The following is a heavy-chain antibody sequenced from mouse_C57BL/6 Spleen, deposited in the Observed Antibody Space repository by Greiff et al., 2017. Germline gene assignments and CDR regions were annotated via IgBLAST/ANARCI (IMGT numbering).Heavy chain of an antibody. J-gene: IGHJ1*03. CDR1: GYTFTSYW. CDR3: ARRFYYGSSLYFDV. CDR2: IYPGSGST. Sequence: QVQLQQPGAELVKPGASVKMSCKASGYTFTSYWITWVKQRAGQGLEWIGDIYPGSGSTNYNEKFKSKATLTVDTSSSTAYMQLSSLTSEDSAVYYCARRFYYGSSLYFDVWGTETTVTVSS. D-gene: IGHD1-1*01. V-gene: IGHV1-55*01.